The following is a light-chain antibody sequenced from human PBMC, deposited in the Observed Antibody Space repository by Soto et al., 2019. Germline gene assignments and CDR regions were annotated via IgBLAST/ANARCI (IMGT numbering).Light chain of an antibody. CDR2: SNN. J-gene: IGLJ1*01. CDR3: ATRADRLNGYV. Sequence: QSVLTQPPSASGTPGQRVTISCSGSNSNIGSNTVTWYQQLPGTAPILLIYSNNQRSSGVPDRFSGSRSGTSGSLAISGLQSVDTADYYHATRADRLNGYVFGSGTKLPVL. CDR1: NSNIGSNT. V-gene: IGLV1-44*01.